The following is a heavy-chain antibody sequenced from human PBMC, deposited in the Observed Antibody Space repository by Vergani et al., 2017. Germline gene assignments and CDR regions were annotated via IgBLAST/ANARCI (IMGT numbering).Heavy chain of an antibody. D-gene: IGHD4-17*01. V-gene: IGHV3-30*04. CDR2: ISYDGSNE. J-gene: IGHJ4*02. Sequence: QVQLVESGGGVVQPGRSLRLSCAASGFTFSSHAMHWVRQAPGKGLEWVAIISYDGSNEYYADSVKGRFTISRDNSINTQYLQMNSLRAEDTAVYYCARDSPRVYGDFLYYFDYWGQGTLVTGSS. CDR1: GFTFSSHA. CDR3: ARDSPRVYGDFLYYFDY.